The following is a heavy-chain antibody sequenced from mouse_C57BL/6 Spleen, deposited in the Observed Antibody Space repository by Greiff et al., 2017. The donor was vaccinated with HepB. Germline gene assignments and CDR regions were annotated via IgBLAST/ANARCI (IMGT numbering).Heavy chain of an antibody. J-gene: IGHJ2*01. Sequence: EVMLVESGGGLVQPGGSMKLSCVASGFTFSNYWMNWVRQSPEKGLEWVAQIRLKSDNYATHYAESVKGRFTISRDDSKSSVYLQMNNLRAEDTGIYYCTAGGDEDDYWGQGTTLTVSS. CDR1: GFTFSNYW. V-gene: IGHV6-3*01. CDR3: TAGGDEDDY. CDR2: IRLKSDNYAT.